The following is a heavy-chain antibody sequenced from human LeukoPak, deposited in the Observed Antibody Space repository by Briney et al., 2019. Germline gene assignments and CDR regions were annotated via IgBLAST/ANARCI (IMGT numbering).Heavy chain of an antibody. CDR1: GGSISSSSYY. Sequence: SETLSLTCTVSGGSISSSSYYWGWIRQPPGKGLEWIGSIYCSGSTYYNPSLKSRVTISVDTSKNQFSLKLSSVTAADTAVYYCARGRMVYAHRPNWFDPWGQGTLVTVSS. V-gene: IGHV4-39*01. CDR3: ARGRMVYAHRPNWFDP. CDR2: IYCSGST. J-gene: IGHJ5*02. D-gene: IGHD2-8*01.